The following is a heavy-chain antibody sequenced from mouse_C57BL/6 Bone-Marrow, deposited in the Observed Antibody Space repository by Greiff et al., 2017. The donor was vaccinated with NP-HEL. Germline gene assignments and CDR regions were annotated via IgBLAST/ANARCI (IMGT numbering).Heavy chain of an antibody. CDR2: IYPGSGNT. V-gene: IGHV1-76*01. J-gene: IGHJ1*03. D-gene: IGHD1-1*01. CDR1: GYTFTDYY. CDR3: ARRNYYGSSYEYFDV. Sequence: QVQLKESGAELVRPGASVKLSCKASGYTFTDYYINWVKQRPGQGLEWIARIYPGSGNTYYNEKFKGKATLTAEKSSSTAYMQLSSLTSEDSAVYFCARRNYYGSSYEYFDVWGTGTTVTVSS.